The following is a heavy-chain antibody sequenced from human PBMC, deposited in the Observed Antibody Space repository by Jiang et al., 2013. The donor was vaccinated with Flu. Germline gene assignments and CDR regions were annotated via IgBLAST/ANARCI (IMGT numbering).Heavy chain of an antibody. Sequence: EVKKPGSSVKVSCKASGDSFSSYASSWVRQAPGQGLEWMGGMMPIFDTTNYAQKFQGRVTITADKSTSTAYMELSSLRSEDTAVYYCARDGTGYGSSWFVSWGQGTLVTVSS. J-gene: IGHJ5*01. CDR3: ARDGTGYGSSWFVS. CDR1: GDSFSSYA. CDR2: MMPIFDTT. D-gene: IGHD3/OR15-3a*01. V-gene: IGHV1-69*06.